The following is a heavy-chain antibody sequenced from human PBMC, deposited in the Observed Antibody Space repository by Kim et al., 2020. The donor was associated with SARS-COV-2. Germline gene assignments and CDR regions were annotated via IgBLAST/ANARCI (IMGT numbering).Heavy chain of an antibody. CDR1: GFTFSSYA. CDR3: AKATGGSYYHYGMDV. CDR2: IYSGGSST. Sequence: GGSLRLSCAASGFTFSSYAMSWVRRAPGKGLEWVSVIYSGGSSTYYADSVKGRFTISRDNSKNTLYLQMNSLRAEDTAVYYCAKATGGSYYHYGMDVWG. V-gene: IGHV3-23*03. J-gene: IGHJ6*02. D-gene: IGHD1-26*01.